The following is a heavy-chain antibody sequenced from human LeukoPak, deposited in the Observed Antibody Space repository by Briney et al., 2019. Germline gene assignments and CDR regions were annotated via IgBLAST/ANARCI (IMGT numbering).Heavy chain of an antibody. Sequence: GESLKISCQGSGYSFTTYWIGWVRQMPGRGLEWMGIIYAGNSDTRYSPSFQGQVTISADKSISTAYLQWSSLKASDTAIYYCARHGKLSASRNWFDPWGQGTLVTVSS. CDR2: IYAGNSDT. CDR1: GYSFTTYW. J-gene: IGHJ5*02. D-gene: IGHD1-26*01. CDR3: ARHGKLSASRNWFDP. V-gene: IGHV5-51*01.